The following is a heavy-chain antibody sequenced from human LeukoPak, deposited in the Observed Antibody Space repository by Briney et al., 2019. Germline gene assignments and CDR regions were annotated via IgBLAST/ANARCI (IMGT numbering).Heavy chain of an antibody. D-gene: IGHD3/OR15-3a*01. Sequence: SETLSLTCAVYGGSFSGYYWSWIRQPPGKGLEWIGEINHSGSTNYNPSLKSRVTISVDTSKNQFSLKLSSVTAADTAVYYCARLAWSLDYWGQGTLVTVSS. CDR2: INHSGST. CDR1: GGSFSGYY. J-gene: IGHJ4*02. CDR3: ARLAWSLDY. V-gene: IGHV4-34*01.